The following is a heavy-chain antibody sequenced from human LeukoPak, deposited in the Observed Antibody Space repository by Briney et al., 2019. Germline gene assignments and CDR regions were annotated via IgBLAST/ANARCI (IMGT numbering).Heavy chain of an antibody. D-gene: IGHD5-18*01. J-gene: IGHJ3*02. Sequence: GGSLRLSCAASGFTFSYYAMYWVRQAPGKGLEWVALISYDGYNEYYADSVKGRFTISRDNSKNTLYLQVHSLRPEDTTVYYCARDPKGGFSYGWGAFDIWGQGTMVTVSS. V-gene: IGHV3-30-3*01. CDR2: ISYDGYNE. CDR1: GFTFSYYA. CDR3: ARDPKGGFSYGWGAFDI.